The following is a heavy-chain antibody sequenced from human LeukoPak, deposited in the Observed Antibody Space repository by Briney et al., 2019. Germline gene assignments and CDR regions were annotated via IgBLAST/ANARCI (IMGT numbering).Heavy chain of an antibody. CDR1: GIIFSSYS. CDR2: ISSSSSYR. V-gene: IGHV3-21*01. CDR3: AGTMVRGDHFDD. J-gene: IGHJ4*02. Sequence: GGSLRLSCGFTGIIFSSYSMLWVREAPGKELEWVSSISSSSSYRHYADSVKGRFTISRDNAKNSLYLQMNSLRADDTAVYYCAGTMVRGDHFDDWGQGILVTVSS. D-gene: IGHD3-10*01.